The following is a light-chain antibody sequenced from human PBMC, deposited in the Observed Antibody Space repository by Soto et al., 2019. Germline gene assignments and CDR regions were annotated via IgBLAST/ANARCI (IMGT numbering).Light chain of an antibody. Sequence: QSVLMQPPSVSAAPGQKVTISCSGSSSNIGSDFVSWYQQLPGTAPKLLIYEDNKRPSGIPDRYSSSKSGTSATLGITGFQTGDEADYYCGAWDTSLSGGVFGGGTQLTVL. V-gene: IGLV1-51*02. CDR3: GAWDTSLSGGV. CDR2: EDN. CDR1: SSNIGSDF. J-gene: IGLJ2*01.